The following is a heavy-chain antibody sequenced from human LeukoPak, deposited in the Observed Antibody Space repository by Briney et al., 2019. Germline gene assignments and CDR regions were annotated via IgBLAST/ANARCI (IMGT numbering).Heavy chain of an antibody. CDR2: IYTSGST. CDR1: GGSVSSGSYY. J-gene: IGHJ4*02. V-gene: IGHV4-61*02. D-gene: IGHD3-16*02. CDR3: AAGSYRYFDY. Sequence: SETLSLTCTVSGGSVSSGSYYWSWIRQPAGKGLEWIGRIYTSGSTNYNPSLKSRVTISVDTSKNQFSLELSSVTAADTAVYYCAAGSYRYFDYWGQGTLVTVSP.